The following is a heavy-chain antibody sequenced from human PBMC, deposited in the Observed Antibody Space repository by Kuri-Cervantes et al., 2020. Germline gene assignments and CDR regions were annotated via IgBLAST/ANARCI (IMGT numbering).Heavy chain of an antibody. CDR1: GFTFTNAW. Sequence: GESLKISCAASGFTFTNAWMSWVRQAPGKGLEWVGRIKGKTDGGTIDYAAPVKGRFTISRDDSKNMLYLQMNSLKIEDTAVYYCAREDGYSSSWYSYYYYGMDVWGQGTTVTVSS. V-gene: IGHV3-15*01. CDR3: AREDGYSSSWYSYYYYGMDV. CDR2: IKGKTDGGTI. D-gene: IGHD6-13*01. J-gene: IGHJ6*02.